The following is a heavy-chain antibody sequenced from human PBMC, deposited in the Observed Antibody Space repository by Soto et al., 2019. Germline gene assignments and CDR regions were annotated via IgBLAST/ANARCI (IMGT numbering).Heavy chain of an antibody. Sequence: SETLSLTCAVYGGSFSGYYWSWIRQPPGKGLEWIGEINHSGSTNYNPSLKSRVTISVDTSKHQFSLKLSSVTAADTAVYYCASSVQQLVRYYYYGMDVWGQGTTVTDSS. J-gene: IGHJ6*02. CDR3: ASSVQQLVRYYYYGMDV. V-gene: IGHV4-34*01. D-gene: IGHD6-6*01. CDR2: INHSGST. CDR1: GGSFSGYY.